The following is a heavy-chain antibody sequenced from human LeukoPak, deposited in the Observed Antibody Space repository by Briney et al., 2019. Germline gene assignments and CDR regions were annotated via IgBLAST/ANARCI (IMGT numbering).Heavy chain of an antibody. CDR3: TLVVPRYYFDY. V-gene: IGHV3-15*01. J-gene: IGHJ4*02. D-gene: IGHD2-15*01. CDR2: IKRKTNGGKK. CDR1: GFTFNHAW. Sequence: GGSLRLSCAASGFTFNHAWMSWVRQAPGKGLEWVGRIKRKTNGGKKDYPAPVKGRFTISRDYSKNTLYLQMNCLKTEDAAIYYCTLVVPRYYFDYWGQGTLVTVSS.